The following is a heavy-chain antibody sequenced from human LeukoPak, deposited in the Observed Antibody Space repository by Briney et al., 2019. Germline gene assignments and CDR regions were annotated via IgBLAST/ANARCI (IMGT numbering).Heavy chain of an antibody. CDR3: TKDPNGDYVGAFDP. V-gene: IGHV3-23*01. Sequence: GGSLRLSCAASGFTFSTFAMTWVRQAPGKGLEWVSSITGSHYTTYNTDSVKGRFTISRDNSKNTLYLQMNSLRADDTAVYYCTKDPNGDYVGAFDPWGQGTLVTVSS. CDR1: GFTFSTFA. CDR2: ITGSHYTT. D-gene: IGHD4-17*01. J-gene: IGHJ5*02.